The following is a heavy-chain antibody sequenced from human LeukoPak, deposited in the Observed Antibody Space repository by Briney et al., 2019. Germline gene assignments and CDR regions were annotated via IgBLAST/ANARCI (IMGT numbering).Heavy chain of an antibody. J-gene: IGHJ4*02. CDR1: GFTVSSSY. V-gene: IGHV3-66*01. CDR3: ARKTPRFGDYDY. Sequence: GGSLRLSCAASGFTVSSSYMSWVRQAPGKGLEWVSLIYSAGSTYYADSVKGRFTISRDNSKNTLYLQTNSLRAEDTAVYYCARKTPRFGDYDYWGQGTLVTVSS. D-gene: IGHD2-15*01. CDR2: IYSAGST.